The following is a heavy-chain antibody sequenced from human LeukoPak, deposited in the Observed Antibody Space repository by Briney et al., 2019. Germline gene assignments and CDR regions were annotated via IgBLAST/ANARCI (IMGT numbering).Heavy chain of an antibody. D-gene: IGHD2-8*01. V-gene: IGHV4-4*02. CDR3: SRENGAFSPFGY. Sequence: PSGTLSLTCGVSGGSISNTNWWSWVRQPPGQGLEWIGEISLTGLTHYNPSLESRVTVSLDKSKNQLSLNLASVTAADAAVYYCSRENGAFSPFGYWGQGTLVTVLS. CDR1: GGSISNTNW. J-gene: IGHJ4*02. CDR2: ISLTGLT.